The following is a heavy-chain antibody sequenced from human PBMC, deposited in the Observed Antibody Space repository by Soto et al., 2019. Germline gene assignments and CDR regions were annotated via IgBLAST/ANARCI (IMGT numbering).Heavy chain of an antibody. D-gene: IGHD3-3*01. J-gene: IGHJ4*02. CDR1: GGAFSGYY. V-gene: IGHV4-34*01. Sequence: ASETLSLTCAVYGGAFSGYYWRWVRQTPGKGLEWIGEINHSGSTNYNPSLKSRVTISVDTSKNQVSLKLSSVTAADTAVYYCARHGYYDFWRGSEARPFDYWGQGTLVTVSS. CDR2: INHSGST. CDR3: ARHGYYDFWRGSEARPFDY.